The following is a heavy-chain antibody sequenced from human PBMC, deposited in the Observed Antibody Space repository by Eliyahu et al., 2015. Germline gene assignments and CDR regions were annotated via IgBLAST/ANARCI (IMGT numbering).Heavy chain of an antibody. CDR1: GFXFSSYG. Sequence: QVQLVESGGGVVQPGRSLRLSCAASGFXFSSYGMHWVRQAPGKGLEWVALISYDGSNTYYPDSVKGRFTISRDNSKNTLYLQMNSLRAEDTAVYYCAKASGGSGYNQFDSWGQGTLVTVSS. D-gene: IGHD5-12*01. J-gene: IGHJ4*02. CDR2: ISYDGSNT. CDR3: AKASGGSGYNQFDS. V-gene: IGHV3-30*18.